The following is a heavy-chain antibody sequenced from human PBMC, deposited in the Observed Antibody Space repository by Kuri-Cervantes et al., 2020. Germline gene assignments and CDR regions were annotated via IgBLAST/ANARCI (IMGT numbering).Heavy chain of an antibody. Sequence: SQTLSLTCAVSGSSISSDYYWAWIRQPPGMGLEWIGGIFRGGNTYYNPALKSRVTISEDTSKNHFSLTLTSLTAADTAVYYCARITTTVTTAGAIDYWGQGTLVTVSS. J-gene: IGHJ4*02. CDR1: GSSISSDYY. V-gene: IGHV4-38-2*01. D-gene: IGHD4-17*01. CDR2: IFRGGNT. CDR3: ARITTTVTTAGAIDY.